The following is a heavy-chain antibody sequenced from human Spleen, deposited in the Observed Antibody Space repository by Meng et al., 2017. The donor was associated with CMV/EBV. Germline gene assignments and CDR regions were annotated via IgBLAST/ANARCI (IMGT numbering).Heavy chain of an antibody. Sequence: ASVKVSCKASGYTFTGYYTHWVRQAPGQGLEWMGWINPNSGGTNYAQKFQGRVTMTRDTSISTAYMELSRLRSDDTAVYYCARDYYDSSGYPDYWGQGTLVTVSS. J-gene: IGHJ4*02. CDR1: GYTFTGYY. CDR3: ARDYYDSSGYPDY. D-gene: IGHD3-22*01. CDR2: INPNSGGT. V-gene: IGHV1-2*02.